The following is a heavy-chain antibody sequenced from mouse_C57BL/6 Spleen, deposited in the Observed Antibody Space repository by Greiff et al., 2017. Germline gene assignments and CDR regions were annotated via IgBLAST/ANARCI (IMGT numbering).Heavy chain of an antibody. D-gene: IGHD2-1*01. CDR3: ARSYGNYPYWYFDV. CDR2: IYPGDGDT. J-gene: IGHJ1*03. V-gene: IGHV1-80*01. Sequence: QVQLKQSGAELVKPGASVKISCKASGYAFSSYWMNWVKQRPGKGLEWIGQIYPGDGDTNYNGKFKGKATLTADKSSSTAYMQLSSLTSEDSAVYFCARSYGNYPYWYFDVWGTGTTVTVSS. CDR1: GYAFSSYW.